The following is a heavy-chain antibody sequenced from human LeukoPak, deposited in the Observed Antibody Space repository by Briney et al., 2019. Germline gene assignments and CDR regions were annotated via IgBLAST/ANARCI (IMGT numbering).Heavy chain of an antibody. CDR3: AREEGSTSCYFDY. CDR1: GYAFTGYY. V-gene: IGHV1-2*02. CDR2: INPNSGDT. D-gene: IGHD2-2*01. Sequence: ASVKVSCKASGYAFTGYYMHWVRQAPGQGLEWMGWINPNSGDTNYAQKFQGRVAMTRDTSISTAYMELSRLRSDDTAVYYCAREEGSTSCYFDYWGQGTLVTVSS. J-gene: IGHJ4*02.